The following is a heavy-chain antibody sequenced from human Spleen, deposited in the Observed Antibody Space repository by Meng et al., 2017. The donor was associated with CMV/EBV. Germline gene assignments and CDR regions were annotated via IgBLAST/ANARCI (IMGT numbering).Heavy chain of an antibody. Sequence: QVRLQEWGAGLLKPSGTLSPTCAVYGGSFSGYYWSWIRQPPGKGLEWIGEINHSGSTNYNPSLKSRVTISVDTSKNQFSLKLSSVTAADTVVYYCARSPHDSSGYYLYYFDYWGQGTLVTVSS. CDR1: GGSFSGYY. CDR2: INHSGST. CDR3: ARSPHDSSGYYLYYFDY. J-gene: IGHJ4*02. D-gene: IGHD3-22*01. V-gene: IGHV4-34*01.